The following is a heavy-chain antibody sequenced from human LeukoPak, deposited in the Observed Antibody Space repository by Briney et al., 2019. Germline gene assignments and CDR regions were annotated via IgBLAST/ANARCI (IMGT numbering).Heavy chain of an antibody. Sequence: GGSLRLSCAASGFTFSSYSMNWVRQAPGKGLEWVSSISSSSYIYYVDSVKGRFTISRDNAKNSLYLQMNSLRAEDTAVYYCARDGTGYSKYYFDYWGQGTLVTVSS. V-gene: IGHV3-21*01. J-gene: IGHJ4*02. CDR3: ARDGTGYSKYYFDY. CDR1: GFTFSSYS. CDR2: ISSSSYI. D-gene: IGHD3/OR15-3a*01.